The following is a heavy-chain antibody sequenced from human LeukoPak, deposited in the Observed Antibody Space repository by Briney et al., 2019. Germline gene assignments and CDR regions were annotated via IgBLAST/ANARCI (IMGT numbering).Heavy chain of an antibody. V-gene: IGHV4-59*01. Sequence: SETLSLTCTVSGGSISSYYWSWIRQPPGKGLEWIGYIYYSGSTNYNPSLKSRVTISVDTSKNQFSLKLSSVNAADTAVYYCARAVGDLGNILTGYPYHFDYWGQGTLVTVSS. CDR3: ARAVGDLGNILTGYPYHFDY. J-gene: IGHJ4*02. D-gene: IGHD3-9*01. CDR2: IYYSGST. CDR1: GGSISSYY.